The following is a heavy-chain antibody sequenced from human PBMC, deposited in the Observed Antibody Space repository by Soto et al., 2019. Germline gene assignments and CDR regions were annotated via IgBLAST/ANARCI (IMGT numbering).Heavy chain of an antibody. CDR1: GYTFTLYT. D-gene: IGHD5-12*01. J-gene: IGHJ3*02. V-gene: IGHV1-3*01. CDR2: IHAGNGYT. Sequence: QVQLVQSGAQVKKPGASVKVSFKASGYTFTLYTIHWVRQAPGQRLEWMGWIHAGNGYTKYSQNFQGRVTITRDTTASTVYMEMSSLTSEDTGVFYCARVQYSGNDLKRAFAIWGQGTTVTVSS. CDR3: ARVQYSGNDLKRAFAI.